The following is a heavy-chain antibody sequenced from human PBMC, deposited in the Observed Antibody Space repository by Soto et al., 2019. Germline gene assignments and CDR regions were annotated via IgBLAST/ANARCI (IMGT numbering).Heavy chain of an antibody. V-gene: IGHV1-3*05. CDR1: GYTFTSYA. D-gene: IGHD1-20*01. CDR2: INAGNGNT. J-gene: IGHJ4*02. CDR3: ARGITLPTPLDY. Sequence: QVQLVQSGAEEKKPGASVKVSCKASGYTFTSYAMHWVRQAPGQRLEWMGWINAGNGNTKYSQKFQGRVTITRDTSASTADMELSSLRSEDTAVYYCARGITLPTPLDYWGPGTLVTVSS.